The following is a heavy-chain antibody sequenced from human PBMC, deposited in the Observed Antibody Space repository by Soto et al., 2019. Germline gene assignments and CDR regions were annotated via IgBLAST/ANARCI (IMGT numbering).Heavy chain of an antibody. CDR1: GFNFSSYA. CDR3: ARVMPIFKKYYYFGMDV. D-gene: IGHD3-3*01. J-gene: IGHJ6*02. Sequence: QVHLVESGGGVVQPGRSLRLSCAASGFNFSSYAMHWVRQAPGKGLEWLAVISYDGSDQKYADSAKGRCIISRDNSKSTVSLQMDSLRHEDTAVYFCARVMPIFKKYYYFGMDVWGQGTTVTVS. CDR2: ISYDGSDQ. V-gene: IGHV3-30-3*01.